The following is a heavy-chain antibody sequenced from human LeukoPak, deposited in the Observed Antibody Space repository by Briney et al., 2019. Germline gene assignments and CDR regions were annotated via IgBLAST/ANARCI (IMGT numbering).Heavy chain of an antibody. D-gene: IGHD6-19*01. J-gene: IGHJ4*02. CDR3: ARGGRYQDY. CDR2: IYYSGST. CDR1: GGPISSHY. V-gene: IGHV4-59*08. Sequence: SETLSLTCTVSGGPISSHYWSWFRQPPGRGLEWIGYIYYSGSTNYNASLKSRVTISVDTSKNQFSLKLSSVTAADTAVYYCARGGRYQDYWGQGTLVTVSS.